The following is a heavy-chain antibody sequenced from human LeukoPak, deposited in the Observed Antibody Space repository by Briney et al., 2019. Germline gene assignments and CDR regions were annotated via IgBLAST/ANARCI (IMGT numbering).Heavy chain of an antibody. CDR3: AKDFVGSQYSSGYNYYFDY. D-gene: IGHD3-22*01. V-gene: IGHV3-7*03. CDR1: GFTFNNYW. Sequence: PGGSLRLSCAASGFTFNNYWMSWVRQAPGKGLEWVANIKPDGGEKYYADSVKGRFTISRDNSKNTLYLQMNSLRAEDTAVYYCAKDFVGSQYSSGYNYYFDYWGQGTLVTVSS. J-gene: IGHJ4*02. CDR2: IKPDGGEK.